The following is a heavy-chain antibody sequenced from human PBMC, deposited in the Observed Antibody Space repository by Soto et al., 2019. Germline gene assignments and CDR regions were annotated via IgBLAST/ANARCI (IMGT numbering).Heavy chain of an antibody. D-gene: IGHD3-10*01. CDR1: GYTFTGYY. Sequence: GASVKVSCKASGYTFTGYYMHWVRQAPGQGLEWMGWINPNSGGTNYAQNFQGRVTMTRDTSISTAYMELSRLRSDDTAVYYCARDPITMIRGVIPPFDYWGQGTLVTVS. V-gene: IGHV1-2*02. CDR3: ARDPITMIRGVIPPFDY. CDR2: INPNSGGT. J-gene: IGHJ4*02.